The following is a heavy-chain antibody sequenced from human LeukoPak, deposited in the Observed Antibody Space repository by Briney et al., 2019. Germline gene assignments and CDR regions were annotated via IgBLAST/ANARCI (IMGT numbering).Heavy chain of an antibody. J-gene: IGHJ3*02. D-gene: IGHD3-10*01. V-gene: IGHV1-2*02. CDR3: ASPNYYGSGISDAFDI. CDR1: GYTFTGYY. CDR2: INPNSGGT. Sequence: GASVKVSCKASGYTFTGYYMHWVRQAPGRGLEWMGWINPNSGGTNYAQKFQGRVTMTRDTSISTAYMELSRLRSDDTAVYYCASPNYYGSGISDAFDIWGQGTMVTVSS.